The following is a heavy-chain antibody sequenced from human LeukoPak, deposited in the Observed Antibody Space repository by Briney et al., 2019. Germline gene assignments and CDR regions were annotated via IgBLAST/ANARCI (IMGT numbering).Heavy chain of an antibody. V-gene: IGHV7-4-1*02. Sequence: GASVKVSCTASGYTFSSCAINWVRQAPGQGLEYMGWIDTKTGNPTYAQGFTGRFVFSLDTSVSTAYLQISSLKAGDTAVYYCAIHPSDSSGYFSYWGQGALVTVSS. CDR2: IDTKTGNP. D-gene: IGHD3-22*01. J-gene: IGHJ4*02. CDR1: GYTFSSCA. CDR3: AIHPSDSSGYFSY.